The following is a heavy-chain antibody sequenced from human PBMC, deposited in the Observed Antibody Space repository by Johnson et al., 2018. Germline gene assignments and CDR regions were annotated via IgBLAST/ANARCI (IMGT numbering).Heavy chain of an antibody. D-gene: IGHD3-22*01. CDR2: ISGSGGNT. J-gene: IGHJ6*02. V-gene: IGHV3-23*04. CDR1: GFTFSSYD. Sequence: VQLVESGGGLVQPGGSRRLSCAASGFTFSSYDMKWVRQAPRKGLEWVSAISGSGGNTYYADSVRGRFTISSENSKNTLYLQMNSLRDEDTAVYYCVKASSSYYDSSGDYYYYGMDVWGQGTTVTVSS. CDR3: VKASSSYYDSSGDYYYYGMDV.